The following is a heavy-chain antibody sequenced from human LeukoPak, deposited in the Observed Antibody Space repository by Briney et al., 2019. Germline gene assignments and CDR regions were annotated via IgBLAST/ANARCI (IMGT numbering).Heavy chain of an antibody. Sequence: ASVKVSCKASGYTFNYHYMYWVRQAPGQGLEWMGVINPSGGSTSYAQKFQGRVTMTRDTSTRTVYMEVNSLRSEDTAVYYCARQGTYSSAIGMGYWGQGTLVTVSS. D-gene: IGHD6-19*01. CDR2: INPSGGST. CDR3: ARQGTYSSAIGMGY. CDR1: GYTFNYHY. J-gene: IGHJ4*02. V-gene: IGHV1-46*02.